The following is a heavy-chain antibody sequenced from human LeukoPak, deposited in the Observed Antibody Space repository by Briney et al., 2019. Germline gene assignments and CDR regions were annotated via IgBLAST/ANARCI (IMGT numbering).Heavy chain of an antibody. Sequence: GRSLRLSGAASGFTFSSYGMHWVRQAPGKGLDWVAVIWYDGRNKFYSDSLKGRFTSAKANSKKTLHLKMHSLRAEDMAIYDCANRRGEWLPTAPDYWGPGTLVTVSS. CDR1: GFTFSSYG. D-gene: IGHD5-12*01. J-gene: IGHJ4*02. V-gene: IGHV3-33*03. CDR3: ANRRGEWLPTAPDY. CDR2: IWYDGRNK.